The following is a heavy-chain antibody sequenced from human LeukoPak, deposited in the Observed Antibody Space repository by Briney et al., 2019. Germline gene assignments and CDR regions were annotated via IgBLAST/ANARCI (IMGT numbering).Heavy chain of an antibody. D-gene: IGHD6-13*01. J-gene: IGHJ4*02. CDR3: ARDRWQQPDY. V-gene: IGHV3-21*01. CDR2: ISSSSSYI. Sequence: PGGSLRLSCSASGFTFSTYSMNWVDQVPGKGLEWVSSISSSSSYIYYADSVKGRFTISRDNAKNSLYLQMNSLRAEDTAVYYCARDRWQQPDYWGQGTLVTVSS. CDR1: GFTFSTYS.